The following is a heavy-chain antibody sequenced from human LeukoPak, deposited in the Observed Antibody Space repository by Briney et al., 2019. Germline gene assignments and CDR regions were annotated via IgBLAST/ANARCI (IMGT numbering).Heavy chain of an antibody. CDR3: ARDLYYYDSSGYYPFDY. CDR2: IYYSGST. D-gene: IGHD3-22*01. Sequence: SETLSPTCTVSGGSISSSSYYWGWIRQPPGKGLEWIGSIYYSGSTYYNPSLKSRVTISVDTSKNQFSLKLSSVTAADTAVYYCARDLYYYDSSGYYPFDYWGQGTLVTVSS. V-gene: IGHV4-39*07. CDR1: GGSISSSSYY. J-gene: IGHJ4*02.